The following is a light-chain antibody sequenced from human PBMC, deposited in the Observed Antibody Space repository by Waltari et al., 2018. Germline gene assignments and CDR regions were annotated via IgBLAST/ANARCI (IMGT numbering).Light chain of an antibody. CDR3: QQYIVYPLT. CDR1: QGINNY. J-gene: IGKJ4*01. CDR2: AAS. V-gene: IGKV1-16*01. Sequence: DIQMTQSPSSLSASVGDRVTITCRSSQGINNYLAWFQQKPGKAPTSLIYAASSLQSGVPSRFSGSSSGTDFTLTISSLQSEDCATYYCQQYIVYPLTFGGGTKVELK.